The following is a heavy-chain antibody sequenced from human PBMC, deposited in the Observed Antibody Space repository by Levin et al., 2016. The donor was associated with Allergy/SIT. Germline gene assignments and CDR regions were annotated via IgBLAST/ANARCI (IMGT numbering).Heavy chain of an antibody. J-gene: IGHJ4*02. CDR3: ARGPGRFWSIKFDY. CDR2: INHSGST. Sequence: PGKGLEWIGEINHSGSTNYNPSLKSRVTISVDTSKNQFSLKLSSVTAADTAVYYCARGPGRFWSIKFDYWGQGTLVTVSS. V-gene: IGHV4-34*01. D-gene: IGHD3-3*01.